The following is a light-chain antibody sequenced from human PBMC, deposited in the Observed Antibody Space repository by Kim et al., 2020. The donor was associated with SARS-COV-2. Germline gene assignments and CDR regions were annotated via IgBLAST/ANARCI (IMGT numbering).Light chain of an antibody. CDR3: QVWDSSSDHVV. J-gene: IGLJ2*01. CDR2: YDS. Sequence: PGKTARITCGGNNIGSKRVHWYQQKPGQAPVLVIYYDSDRPSGIPERFSGSNSGNTATLTISRVEAGDEADYYCQVWDSSSDHVVFGGGTQLTVL. V-gene: IGLV3-21*04. CDR1: NIGSKR.